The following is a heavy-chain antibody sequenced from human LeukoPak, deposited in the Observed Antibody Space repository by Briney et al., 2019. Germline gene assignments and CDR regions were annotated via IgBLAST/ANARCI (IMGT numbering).Heavy chain of an antibody. Sequence: GRSLRLSCVASGFTFSSYAMHWVRQAPGKGLEWVAVIPYDGSNKYYADSVKGRFTISRDNSKNTLYLQMNSLRAEDTAVYYCASEEDSDPWGQGTLVTVSS. CDR3: ASEEDSDP. CDR2: IPYDGSNK. V-gene: IGHV3-30-3*01. J-gene: IGHJ5*02. CDR1: GFTFSSYA.